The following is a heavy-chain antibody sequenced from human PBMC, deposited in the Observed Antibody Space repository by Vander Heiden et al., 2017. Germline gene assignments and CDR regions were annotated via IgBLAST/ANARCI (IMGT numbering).Heavy chain of an antibody. CDR1: GYTFTGYY. CDR3: AREDVLLWFGIDY. V-gene: IGHV1-2*02. D-gene: IGHD3-10*01. Sequence: QVQLVQSGAEVKKPGASVKVSCKASGYTFTGYYMHWVRQAPGQELEWMGWNNPNSGGTNYAQKFQGRVTMTRDTSISTAYMELSRLRSDDTAVYYCAREDVLLWFGIDYWGQGTLVTVSS. CDR2: NNPNSGGT. J-gene: IGHJ4*02.